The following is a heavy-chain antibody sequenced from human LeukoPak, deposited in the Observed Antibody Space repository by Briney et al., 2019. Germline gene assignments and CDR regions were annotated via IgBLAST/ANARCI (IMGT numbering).Heavy chain of an antibody. CDR3: ERGNSPVNWYFDL. D-gene: IGHD4-11*01. CDR2: ISSSSSYI. J-gene: IGHJ2*01. CDR1: GFTFSSYS. V-gene: IGHV3-21*01. Sequence: PGGSLRLSCAASGFTFSSYSMNWVRQAPGKGLEWVSSISSSSSYIYYADSVKGRFTISRDNAKNSLYLQMNSLRAEDTAVYNCERGNSPVNWYFDLWGRRTLVTVSS.